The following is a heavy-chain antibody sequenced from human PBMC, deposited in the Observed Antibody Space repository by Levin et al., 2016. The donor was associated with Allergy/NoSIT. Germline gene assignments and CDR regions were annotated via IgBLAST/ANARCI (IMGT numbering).Heavy chain of an antibody. CDR2: IYYSGST. CDR3: ASWVHYYDSSGYPVLAY. D-gene: IGHD3-22*01. J-gene: IGHJ4*02. V-gene: IGHV4-30-4*01. Sequence: RQAPGKGLEWIGYIYYSGSTYYNPSLKSRVTISVDTSKNQFSLKLSSVTAADTAVYYCASWVHYYDSSGYPVLAYWGQGTLVTVSS.